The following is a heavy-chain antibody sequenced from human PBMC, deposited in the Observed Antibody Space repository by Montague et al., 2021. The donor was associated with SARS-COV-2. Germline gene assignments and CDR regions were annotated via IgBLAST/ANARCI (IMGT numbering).Heavy chain of an antibody. CDR3: ARARLGYYDTSSYYSFDS. CDR1: GGSVSSDNYY. D-gene: IGHD3-22*01. Sequence: SETLSLTCTVSGGSVSSDNYYWSWIRQPPGKGLEWIGYIYYSGSTNYNPSLKSRVTISVDTSKNQFSLKLSSVTAADTAVYYCARARLGYYDTSSYYSFDSWGQGTLVTVSS. J-gene: IGHJ4*02. CDR2: IYYSGST. V-gene: IGHV4-61*01.